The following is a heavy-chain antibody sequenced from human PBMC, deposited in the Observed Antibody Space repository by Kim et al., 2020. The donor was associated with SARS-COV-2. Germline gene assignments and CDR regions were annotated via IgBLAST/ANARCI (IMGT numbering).Heavy chain of an antibody. CDR2: INHSGST. CDR1: GGSFSGYY. D-gene: IGHD6-19*01. J-gene: IGHJ4*02. Sequence: SETLSLTCAVYGGSFSGYYWSWIRQPPGKGLEWIGEINHSGSTNYNPSLKSRVTISVDTSKNQFSLKLSSVTAADTAVYYCARGRRASSGWYWYYFDYWGQGTLVTVSS. V-gene: IGHV4-34*01. CDR3: ARGRRASSGWYWYYFDY.